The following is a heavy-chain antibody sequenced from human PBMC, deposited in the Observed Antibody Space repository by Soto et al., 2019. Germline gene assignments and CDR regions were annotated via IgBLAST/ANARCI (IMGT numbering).Heavy chain of an antibody. J-gene: IGHJ4*02. Sequence: QVQLVESGGGVVQPGSSLRLSCAASGLTFSRFGMHWVRQAPGKGLEWVAVISYDGSDKYYADSVKGRFTISRDNSKHTLSLQMNSLRAEDTAVYYCAKWAPYYDFWSGYSDFWGQGTMVTVSS. D-gene: IGHD3-3*01. CDR1: GLTFSRFG. CDR2: ISYDGSDK. CDR3: AKWAPYYDFWSGYSDF. V-gene: IGHV3-30*18.